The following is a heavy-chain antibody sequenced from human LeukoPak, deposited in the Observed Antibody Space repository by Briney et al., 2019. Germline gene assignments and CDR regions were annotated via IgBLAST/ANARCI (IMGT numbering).Heavy chain of an antibody. CDR1: GCTFTGYY. CDR2: INPNSGGT. CDR3: ASMPSIAAAGIDY. D-gene: IGHD6-13*01. Sequence: ASVKVSCKASGCTFTGYYMHWVRQAPGQGLEWMGWINPNSGGTNYAQKFQGRVTMTRDTSISTAYMELSRLRSDDTAVYYCASMPSIAAAGIDYWGQGTLVTVSS. J-gene: IGHJ4*02. V-gene: IGHV1-2*02.